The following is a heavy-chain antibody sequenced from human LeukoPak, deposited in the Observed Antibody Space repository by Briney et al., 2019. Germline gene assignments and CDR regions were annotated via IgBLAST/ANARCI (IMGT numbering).Heavy chain of an antibody. Sequence: GGSLRLSCAASGFTFSSYAMSWVRQAPGKGLEWFSAISGSGGSTYYADSVKGRFTISRDNSKNTLYLQMNSLRAEDTAVYYCAKDHNCSGGSCYFLRYYYYGMDVWGQGTTVTVSS. CDR3: AKDHNCSGGSCYFLRYYYYGMDV. D-gene: IGHD2-15*01. J-gene: IGHJ6*02. CDR1: GFTFSSYA. CDR2: ISGSGGST. V-gene: IGHV3-23*01.